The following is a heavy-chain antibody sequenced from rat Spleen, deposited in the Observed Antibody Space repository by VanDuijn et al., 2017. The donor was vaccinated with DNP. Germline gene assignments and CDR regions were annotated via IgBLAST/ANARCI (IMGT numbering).Heavy chain of an antibody. CDR1: GFSLTSYG. V-gene: IGHV2S8*01. J-gene: IGHJ1*01. D-gene: IGHD1-1*01. CDR2: ISSGGST. CDR3: TRDRYYSGDWYFDF. Sequence: QVQLKESGPGLVQPSQTLSLTCTVSGFSLTSYGVSWVRQPPGKGLEWIAAISSGGSTYYNSALKSRLSISRDTSKSQVFLKMNSLQTEDTAIYFCTRDRYYSGDWYFDFWGPGTMVTVSS.